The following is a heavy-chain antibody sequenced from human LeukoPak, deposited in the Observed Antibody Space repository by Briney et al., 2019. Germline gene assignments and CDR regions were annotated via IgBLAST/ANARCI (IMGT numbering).Heavy chain of an antibody. V-gene: IGHV1-2*02. CDR3: ARDVGEAAAYGDWYYFDY. D-gene: IGHD2-21*01. J-gene: IGHJ4*02. CDR1: GYTFTGYY. CDR2: INPNSGGT. Sequence: GASVKVSCKASGYTFTGYYMHWVRQAPGQGLEWMGWINPNSGGTNYAQKFQGRVTITRDTSASTAYMELSSLRSEDMAVYYCARDVGEAAAYGDWYYFDYWGQGTLVTVSS.